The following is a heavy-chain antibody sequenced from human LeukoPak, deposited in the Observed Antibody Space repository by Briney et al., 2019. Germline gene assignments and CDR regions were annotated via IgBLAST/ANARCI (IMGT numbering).Heavy chain of an antibody. Sequence: GSLRLSCAASGFTFSSYAMHWVRQAPGKGLEWVAVISYDGSNKYYADSVKGRFTISRDNSKNTLYLQMNSLRAEDTAVYYCARDSLAARLSLDYWGQGTLVTVSS. CDR1: GFTFSSYA. J-gene: IGHJ4*02. CDR2: ISYDGSNK. CDR3: ARDSLAARLSLDY. V-gene: IGHV3-30*04. D-gene: IGHD6-6*01.